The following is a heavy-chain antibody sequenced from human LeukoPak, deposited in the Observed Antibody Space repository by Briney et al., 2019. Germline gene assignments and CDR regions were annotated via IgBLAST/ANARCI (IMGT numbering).Heavy chain of an antibody. CDR3: ARDREGMDV. Sequence: PGRSLRLSCAASGFTFSSYAMHWVRQAPGKGLEWVAVISYDGSNKYYADSVKGRFTISRDNSKNTLYLQMNSLRAEDTAVYYCARDREGMDVWGQGTTVTVSS. CDR1: GFTFSSYA. J-gene: IGHJ6*02. V-gene: IGHV3-30*04. CDR2: ISYDGSNK.